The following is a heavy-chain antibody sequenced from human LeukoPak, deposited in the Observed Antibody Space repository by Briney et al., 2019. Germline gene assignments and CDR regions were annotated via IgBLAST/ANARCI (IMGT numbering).Heavy chain of an antibody. CDR2: IKQDGSEK. Sequence: GGALRLSCAASGFIFNSYWMGWVRQAPGKGLEWVANIKQDGSEKYYVDSVKGRFTISRDNAKHSLDLQMNSLRAEDTAVYYCATVVDDLWILFFKIWGQGTLVTV. D-gene: IGHD3-3*01. J-gene: IGHJ4*02. CDR3: ATVVDDLWILFFKI. V-gene: IGHV3-7*01. CDR1: GFIFNSYW.